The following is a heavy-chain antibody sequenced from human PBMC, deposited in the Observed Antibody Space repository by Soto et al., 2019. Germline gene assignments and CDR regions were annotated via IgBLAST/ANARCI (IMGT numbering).Heavy chain of an antibody. J-gene: IGHJ4*02. CDR3: ATNVVVVAATPDY. CDR2: IYYSGST. Sequence: QLQLQESGPGLVKPSETLSLTCTVSGGSISSSSYYWGWIRQPPGKGLEWIGSIYYSGSTYYNPSLKSRVTMSVDTSKNQFSLKLSSVTAADTAVYYCATNVVVVAATPDYWGQGTLVTVSS. D-gene: IGHD2-15*01. V-gene: IGHV4-39*01. CDR1: GGSISSSSYY.